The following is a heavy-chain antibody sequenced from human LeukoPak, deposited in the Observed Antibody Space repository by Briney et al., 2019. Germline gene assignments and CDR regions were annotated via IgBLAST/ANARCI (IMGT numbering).Heavy chain of an antibody. J-gene: IGHJ4*02. CDR3: ATTYYDFWSGYQPFDY. Sequence: GESLKISCKGSGYSFTSYWIGWARQMPGKGLEWMGIIYPGDSDTRYSPSFQGQVTISADKSISTAYLQWSSLKASDTAMYYCATTYYDFWSGYQPFDYWGQGTLVTVSS. CDR1: GYSFTSYW. V-gene: IGHV5-51*01. CDR2: IYPGDSDT. D-gene: IGHD3-3*01.